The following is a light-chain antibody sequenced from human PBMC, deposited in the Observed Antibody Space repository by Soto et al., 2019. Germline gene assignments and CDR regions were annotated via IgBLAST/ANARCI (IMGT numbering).Light chain of an antibody. J-gene: IGKJ4*01. Sequence: EIVMTQSPATLSVSPGETATLSCRASQSVAGNLAWYQQKPGQPPRLLIYGVSTRATGVPARFSGSGSETDFSLTTSSLQLEDFALYYCQQSNNWPPLTFGGGPKVDIK. CDR2: GVS. CDR1: QSVAGN. CDR3: QQSNNWPPLT. V-gene: IGKV3-15*01.